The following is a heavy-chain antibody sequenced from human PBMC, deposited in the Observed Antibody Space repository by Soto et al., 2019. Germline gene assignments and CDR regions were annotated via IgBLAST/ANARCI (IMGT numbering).Heavy chain of an antibody. CDR1: GFTFSSYA. J-gene: IGHJ4*02. CDR2: ISGSGGST. CDR3: AKDRERYSGSYYNYFDY. D-gene: IGHD1-26*01. V-gene: IGHV3-23*01. Sequence: SLRLSCAASGFTFSSYAMSWVRQAPGKGLEWVSAISGSGGSTYYADSVKGRFTISRDNSKNTLYLQMNSLRAEDTAVYYCAKDRERYSGSYYNYFDYWGQGTLVTVSS.